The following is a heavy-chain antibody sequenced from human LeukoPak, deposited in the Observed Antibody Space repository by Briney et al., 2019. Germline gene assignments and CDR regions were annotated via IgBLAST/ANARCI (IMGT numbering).Heavy chain of an antibody. V-gene: IGHV3-23*01. CDR3: AIDPNWGTHS. D-gene: IGHD7-27*01. Sequence: GESLRLSCAASGFTFSTYTMYWVRHPPGKRLEWVSIIGNNGGGIHYADSVKGRFTISRDNFKNALYLQVNSLRVEDTAVYYCAIDPNWGTHSWGQGVLVTVSS. CDR2: IGNNGGGI. CDR1: GFTFSTYT. J-gene: IGHJ4*02.